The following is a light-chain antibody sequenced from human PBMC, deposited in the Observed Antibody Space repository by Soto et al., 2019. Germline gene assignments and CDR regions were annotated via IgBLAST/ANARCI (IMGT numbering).Light chain of an antibody. Sequence: EIVLTQSPGTLSLSPGERATLSCRASQSVSSSYLAWYQQKPGQAPRLLIYGASSRATGIPDRFSGSGSGTDFPLTISRLEPEDFAMYFCQQYGSSSWTFGPGTKVEIK. CDR2: GAS. V-gene: IGKV3-20*01. CDR1: QSVSSSY. CDR3: QQYGSSSWT. J-gene: IGKJ1*01.